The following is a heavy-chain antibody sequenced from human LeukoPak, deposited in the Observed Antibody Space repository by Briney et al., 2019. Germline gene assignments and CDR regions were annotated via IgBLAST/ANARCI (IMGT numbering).Heavy chain of an antibody. Sequence: ASVKVSCKASGYTFTGYYMHWVRQAPGQGLAWMGWINPNSGGTNYAQKFQGRVTMTRDTSISTAYMELSRLRSDDTAVYYCARVKGHYGDFDYWGQGTLVTVSS. D-gene: IGHD4-17*01. J-gene: IGHJ4*02. V-gene: IGHV1-2*02. CDR2: INPNSGGT. CDR3: ARVKGHYGDFDY. CDR1: GYTFTGYY.